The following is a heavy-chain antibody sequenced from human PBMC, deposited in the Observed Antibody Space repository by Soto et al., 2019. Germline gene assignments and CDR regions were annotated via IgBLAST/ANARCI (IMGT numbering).Heavy chain of an antibody. CDR1: GFTFSSYG. D-gene: IGHD3-9*01. J-gene: IGHJ4*02. CDR3: AKIWGGYFDWLLIDY. CDR2: ISYDGSNK. V-gene: IGHV3-30*18. Sequence: QVQLVESGGGVVQPGRSLRLSCAASGFTFSSYGMHWVRQAPGKGLEWVAVISYDGSNKYYADSVKGRFTISRDNSKNTLYLQMNSLRAEDTAVYYCAKIWGGYFDWLLIDYWGQGTLVTVSS.